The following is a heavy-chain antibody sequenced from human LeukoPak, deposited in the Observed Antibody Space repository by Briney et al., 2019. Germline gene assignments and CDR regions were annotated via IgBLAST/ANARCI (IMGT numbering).Heavy chain of an antibody. J-gene: IGHJ6*03. CDR2: IKGTGLTT. V-gene: IGHV3-48*04. CDR3: ARAGELRYMDV. CDR1: GFTFSNSG. D-gene: IGHD3-16*01. Sequence: QPGGSLRLSCVASGFTFSNSGMNWVRQAPGKGLEWVSTIKGTGLTTYYADSVKGRFTISRDNAKNTVFLQMGSLRADDTAMYYCARAGELRYMDVWGKGTAVTVSS.